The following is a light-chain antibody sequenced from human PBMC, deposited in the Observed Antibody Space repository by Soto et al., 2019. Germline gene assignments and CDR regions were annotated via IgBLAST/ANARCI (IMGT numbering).Light chain of an antibody. CDR1: SSDVGGYNY. CDR2: DVT. V-gene: IGLV2-14*03. J-gene: IGLJ2*01. CDR3: SSSTSSNPRV. Sequence: QSVLTQPASVSGSPGQSITISCTGTSSDVGGYNYVSWYQQHPRKAPKLMLYDVTRRPSGVSNRFSGYKSGNTASLTICGLQTEDEADYYCSSSTSSNPRVFGGGTQLTVL.